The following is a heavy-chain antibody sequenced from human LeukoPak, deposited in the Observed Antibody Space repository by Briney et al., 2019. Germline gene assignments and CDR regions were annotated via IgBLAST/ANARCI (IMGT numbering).Heavy chain of an antibody. J-gene: IGHJ6*02. CDR3: ARMVVGGTDYYYGMDV. V-gene: IGHV4-39*07. D-gene: IGHD1-26*01. Sequence: SETLSLTCSVSGGSISSSSYYWGWIRQPPGKGLEWIGSIYYSGSTSYNPSLKSPVTISVDTSKNQFSLKLSSVTAADTAVYYCARMVVGGTDYYYGMDVWGQGTTVTVSS. CDR2: IYYSGST. CDR1: GGSISSSSYY.